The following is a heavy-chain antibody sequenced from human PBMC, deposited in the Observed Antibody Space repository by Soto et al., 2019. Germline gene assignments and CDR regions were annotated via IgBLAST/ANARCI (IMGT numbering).Heavy chain of an antibody. CDR1: GYTFSGFY. CDR2: INPNSGGT. J-gene: IGHJ4*02. Sequence: GHSVKVSCKASGYTFSGFYMHWVRQAPGQGLEWMGWINPNSGGTKSAEKFQGRVTMTRDTSISTAYMELSRLTSDDTAVYYCASAAVTGTAGLDFWGQGTQVTSPQ. CDR3: ASAAVTGTAGLDF. V-gene: IGHV1-2*02. D-gene: IGHD6-19*01.